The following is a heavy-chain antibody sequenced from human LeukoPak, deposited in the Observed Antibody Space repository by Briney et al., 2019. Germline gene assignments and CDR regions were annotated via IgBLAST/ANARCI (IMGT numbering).Heavy chain of an antibody. CDR2: MKQDGREK. V-gene: IGHV3-7*01. Sequence: GGSLRLSCAASGFTFSSYSMNWVRQAPGTGLEWVANMKQDGREKYYVDSVKGRFTISRDNAKNSLYLQMNSLRAEGTAVYYCARDGSYGGFDYWGQGTLVTVSS. J-gene: IGHJ4*02. D-gene: IGHD5-18*01. CDR3: ARDGSYGGFDY. CDR1: GFTFSSYS.